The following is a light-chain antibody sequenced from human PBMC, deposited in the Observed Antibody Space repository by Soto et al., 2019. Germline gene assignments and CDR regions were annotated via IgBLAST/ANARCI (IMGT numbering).Light chain of an antibody. CDR3: SSYTSSSVV. CDR2: EVS. Sequence: ALTQPASVSGSPGQSITISCTGTSSDVGGYNYVSWYQQHPGKAPKLMIYEVSNRPSGVSNRFSGSKSGNTASLTISGLQAEDEADYYCSSYTSSSVVFGGGTKVTVL. V-gene: IGLV2-14*01. J-gene: IGLJ2*01. CDR1: SSDVGGYNY.